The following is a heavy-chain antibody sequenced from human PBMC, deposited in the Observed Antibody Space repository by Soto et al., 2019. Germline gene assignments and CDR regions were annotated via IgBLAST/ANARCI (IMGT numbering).Heavy chain of an antibody. CDR2: ISSGSDYI. CDR1: GFTFSSYS. V-gene: IGHV3-21*01. J-gene: IGHJ6*02. CDR3: AREYYYGMDV. Sequence: EVQLVESGGGLVKPGGSLRLSCAASGFTFSSYSMNWVRQAPGKGLEWVSSISSGSDYIFYADSVKGRFTISRDNAKNSLSLQMNSLTTEDTAVYYCAREYYYGMDVWGQGTTVTVSS.